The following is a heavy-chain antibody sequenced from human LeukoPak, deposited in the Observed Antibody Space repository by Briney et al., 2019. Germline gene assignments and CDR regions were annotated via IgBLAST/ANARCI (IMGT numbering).Heavy chain of an antibody. CDR2: ISYDGSNK. J-gene: IGHJ4*02. CDR1: GFTFSSYA. Sequence: PGGSLRLSCAASGFTFSSYAMHWVRQAPGKGLEWVAVISYDGSNKYYADSVKGRFTISRDNTKNTLYLQMNSLRAEDTAVYYCARDFYYDSSDQSGVDYRGQGTLVTVSS. V-gene: IGHV3-30*01. D-gene: IGHD3-22*01. CDR3: ARDFYYDSSDQSGVDY.